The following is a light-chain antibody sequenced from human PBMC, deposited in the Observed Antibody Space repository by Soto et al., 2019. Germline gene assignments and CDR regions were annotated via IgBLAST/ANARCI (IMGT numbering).Light chain of an antibody. J-gene: IGLJ1*01. CDR3: AAWDDSLSGSYA. Sequence: QSVLTQPPSASGTPGQRVTISCSGASSNIGKTFVYWYQQLPRTTPKLLISRNDQRPAGVPERFSGSKSGTSAALAISGLRSEDEAEYYCAAWDDSLSGSYAFVTGTKLTVL. V-gene: IGLV1-47*01. CDR1: SSNIGKTF. CDR2: RND.